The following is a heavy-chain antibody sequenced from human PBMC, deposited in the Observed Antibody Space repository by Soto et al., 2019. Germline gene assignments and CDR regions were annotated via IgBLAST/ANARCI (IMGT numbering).Heavy chain of an antibody. V-gene: IGHV4-59*08. J-gene: IGHJ4*02. CDR1: GGSISSYY. CDR3: ARQGSGWYYFDY. Sequence: SETLSLTCTVSGGSISSYYWSWIRQPPGKGLEWIGYIYYSGSTNYNPSLKSRVTISVDTSKNQFSLKLSSVTAADTAVYYCARQGSGWYYFDYWGQGTLVTVSS. D-gene: IGHD6-19*01. CDR2: IYYSGST.